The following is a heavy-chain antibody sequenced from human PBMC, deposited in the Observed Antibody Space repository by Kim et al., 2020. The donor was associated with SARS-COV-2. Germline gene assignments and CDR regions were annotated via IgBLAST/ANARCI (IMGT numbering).Heavy chain of an antibody. Sequence: SETLSLTCTVSGGSISSYYWSWIRQPPGKGLEWIAYIYYSGSTNYNPSLKSRVTISVDTSKNQFSLKLSSVTAADTAVYYCARGDYDFWSGYLYYMDVWGKGTTVTVSS. CDR1: GGSISSYY. CDR2: IYYSGST. J-gene: IGHJ6*03. CDR3: ARGDYDFWSGYLYYMDV. V-gene: IGHV4-59*01. D-gene: IGHD3-3*01.